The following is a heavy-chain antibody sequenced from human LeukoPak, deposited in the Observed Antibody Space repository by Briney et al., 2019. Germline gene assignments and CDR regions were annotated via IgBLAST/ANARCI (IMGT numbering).Heavy chain of an antibody. V-gene: IGHV3-23*01. CDR1: GFTFSSYA. CDR2: ISGSGGST. CDR3: AKPAQPFGVVMSDAFDI. Sequence: QTGGSLRLSCAASGFTFSSYAMSWVRQAPGKGLEWVSAISGSGGSTYYADSVKGRFTISRDNSKNTLYLQMNSLRAEDTAVYYCAKPAQPFGVVMSDAFDIWGQGTMVTVSS. J-gene: IGHJ3*02. D-gene: IGHD3-3*01.